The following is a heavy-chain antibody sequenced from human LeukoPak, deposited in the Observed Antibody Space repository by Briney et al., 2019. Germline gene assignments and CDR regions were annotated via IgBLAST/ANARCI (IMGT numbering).Heavy chain of an antibody. Sequence: SQTLSLTCTVSGGSISSGDYYWSWIRQPPGKGLEWIGYIYYSGSTYYNPSLKSRVTISVDTSKNQFSLKLSSVTAADTAVYYCARDVVGATSPPKYGYWGQGTLVTVSS. CDR2: IYYSGST. V-gene: IGHV4-30-4*08. D-gene: IGHD1-26*01. J-gene: IGHJ4*02. CDR3: ARDVVGATSPPKYGY. CDR1: GGSISSGDYY.